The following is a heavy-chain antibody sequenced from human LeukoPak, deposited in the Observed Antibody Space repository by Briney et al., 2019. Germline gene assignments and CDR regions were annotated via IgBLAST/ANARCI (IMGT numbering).Heavy chain of an antibody. Sequence: SQTLSLTCTVSGGSISSGGYYWSWIRQHPGKGLEWIGYIYYSGSTYYNPSLKSRVTISVDTSKNQFSLKLSSVTAVDTAVYYCARDKDGSGTLGSWFDPWGQGTLVTVSS. V-gene: IGHV4-31*03. D-gene: IGHD3-10*01. CDR2: IYYSGST. CDR1: GGSISSGGYY. J-gene: IGHJ5*02. CDR3: ARDKDGSGTLGSWFDP.